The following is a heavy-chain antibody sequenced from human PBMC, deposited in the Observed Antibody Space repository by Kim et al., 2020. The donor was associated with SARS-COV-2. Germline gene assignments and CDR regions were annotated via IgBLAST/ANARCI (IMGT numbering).Heavy chain of an antibody. D-gene: IGHD1-26*01. CDR2: INHSGST. V-gene: IGHV4-34*01. J-gene: IGHJ4*02. CDR3: ARRGSYYFEFDY. CDR1: GGSFSGYY. Sequence: SETLTLTCAVYGGSFSGYYWSWIRQPPGKGLEWIGEINHSGSTNYNPSLKSRVTISVDTSKNQFSLKLSSVTAADTAVYYCARRGSYYFEFDYWGQGTLVTVSS.